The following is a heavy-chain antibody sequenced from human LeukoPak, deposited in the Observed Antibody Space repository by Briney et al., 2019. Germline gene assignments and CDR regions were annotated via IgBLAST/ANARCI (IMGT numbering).Heavy chain of an antibody. Sequence: GGSLRLSCAASRFTFSSYAMSWVRQAPGKGLEWVSAISGSGGSTYYADSVKGRFTISRDNSKNTLYLQMNSLRAEDTAVYYCARPPRLSRGAFDIWGQGTMVTVSS. CDR2: ISGSGGST. CDR3: ARPPRLSRGAFDI. V-gene: IGHV3-23*01. D-gene: IGHD3-16*01. J-gene: IGHJ3*02. CDR1: RFTFSSYA.